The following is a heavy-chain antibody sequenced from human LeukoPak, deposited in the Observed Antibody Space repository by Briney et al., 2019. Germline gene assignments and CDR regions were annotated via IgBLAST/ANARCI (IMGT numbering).Heavy chain of an antibody. CDR1: GFTFSSYW. V-gene: IGHV3-7*01. D-gene: IGHD6-6*01. Sequence: GGSLRLSCAVSGFTFSSYWMSWLPHAPGKGLVWLANIKQDGSEKYYVDSVKGRFTISRDNAKNSLYLQMNSLRAEDTAVYYCARDSSSSNFDYWGQGTLVTVSS. CDR3: ARDSSSSNFDY. J-gene: IGHJ4*02. CDR2: IKQDGSEK.